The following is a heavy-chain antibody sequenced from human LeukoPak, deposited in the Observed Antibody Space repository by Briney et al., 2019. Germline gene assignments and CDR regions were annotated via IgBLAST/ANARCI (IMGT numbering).Heavy chain of an antibody. CDR2: ISGDGGST. CDR3: AKDWGYGSGSYF. V-gene: IGHV3-43*02. J-gene: IGHJ4*02. CDR1: GFTFDDYA. Sequence: GGSLRLSCAASGFTFDDYAMHWVRQAPGKGLEWVSLISGDGGSTYYADSVKGRFTISRDNSKNSPYLQMNSLRTEDTALYYCAKDWGYGSGSYFWGQGTLVTVSS. D-gene: IGHD3-10*01.